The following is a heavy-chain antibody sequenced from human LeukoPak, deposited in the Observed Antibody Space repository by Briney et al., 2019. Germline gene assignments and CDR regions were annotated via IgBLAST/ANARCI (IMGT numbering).Heavy chain of an antibody. Sequence: GGSLRLSCAASGFTFSSYGMHWVRQAPGKGLEWVAVIWYDGSNKYYADSVKGRFTISRDNSKNTLYLQMNSLRAEDTAVYYCARAGSSSWFLDYWGQGTLDTVSS. V-gene: IGHV3-33*01. CDR3: ARAGSSSWFLDY. D-gene: IGHD6-13*01. J-gene: IGHJ4*02. CDR2: IWYDGSNK. CDR1: GFTFSSYG.